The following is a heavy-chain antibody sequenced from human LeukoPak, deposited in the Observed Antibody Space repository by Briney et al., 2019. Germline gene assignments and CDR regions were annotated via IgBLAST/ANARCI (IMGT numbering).Heavy chain of an antibody. CDR1: GGTFSSNS. Sequence: SVKVSCKTSGGTFSSNSITWVRQAPGQGLEWMVGIIPTLGTGISAPKSQGRVTITTDESTSTVYMKLSSLRSEDTAVYYCARVGQYSSSYYFYYMDVWGKGTTVTVSS. J-gene: IGHJ6*03. V-gene: IGHV1-69*16. D-gene: IGHD6-6*01. CDR3: ARVGQYSSSYYFYYMDV. CDR2: IIPTLGTG.